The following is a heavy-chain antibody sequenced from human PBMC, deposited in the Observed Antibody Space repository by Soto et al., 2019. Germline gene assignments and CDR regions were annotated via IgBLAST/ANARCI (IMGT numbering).Heavy chain of an antibody. J-gene: IGHJ4*02. Sequence: EASVKVSCKASGGTFSSYAISWVRQAPGQGLEWMGGIIPIFGTANYAQKFQGRVTITADESTSTAYMELSSLRSEDTAVYYCARARISIVRAVPYYFDYWGQGTLVTVSS. CDR2: IIPIFGTA. CDR1: GGTFSSYA. CDR3: ARARISIVRAVPYYFDY. V-gene: IGHV1-69*13. D-gene: IGHD3-10*01.